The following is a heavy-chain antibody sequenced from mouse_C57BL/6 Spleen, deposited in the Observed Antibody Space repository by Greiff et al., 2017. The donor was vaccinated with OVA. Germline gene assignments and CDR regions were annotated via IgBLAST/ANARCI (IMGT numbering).Heavy chain of an antibody. J-gene: IGHJ2*01. Sequence: EVHLVESGGGLVKPGGSLKLSCAASGFTFSDYGMHWVRQAPEKGLEWVAYISSGSSTIYYADTVKGRFTISRDNAKNTLFLQMTSLRSEGTAMYYCARETAQATEDYFDYWGQGTTLTVSS. CDR2: ISSGSSTI. CDR3: ARETAQATEDYFDY. D-gene: IGHD3-2*02. CDR1: GFTFSDYG. V-gene: IGHV5-17*01.